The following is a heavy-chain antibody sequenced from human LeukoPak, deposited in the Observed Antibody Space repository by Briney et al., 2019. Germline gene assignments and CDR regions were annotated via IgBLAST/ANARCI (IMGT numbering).Heavy chain of an antibody. Sequence: PSETLSLTCTVSGGSISSSSYYWGWIRQPPGKGLEWIGEINHSGSTNYNPSLKSRVTISVDTSKNQFSLKLSSVTAADTAVYYCARAGVGATSYNWFDPWGQGTLVTVSS. CDR2: INHSGST. D-gene: IGHD1-26*01. CDR1: GGSISSSSYY. CDR3: ARAGVGATSYNWFDP. V-gene: IGHV4-39*07. J-gene: IGHJ5*02.